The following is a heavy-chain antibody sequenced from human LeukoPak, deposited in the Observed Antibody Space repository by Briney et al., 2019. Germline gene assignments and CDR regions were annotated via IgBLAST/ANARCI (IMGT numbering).Heavy chain of an antibody. Sequence: PGESLKISCQGSGYSFTSYWINWVRQMPGKGLEWVGWIDPSDSYTNYSPSFRGHVTISGDKSTSTAYLQWSSLKASDTAMYYCARATYCSGGSCYSGGWYFDLWGRGTLVTVSS. CDR1: GYSFTSYW. CDR2: IDPSDSYT. V-gene: IGHV5-10-1*01. CDR3: ARATYCSGGSCYSGGWYFDL. D-gene: IGHD2-15*01. J-gene: IGHJ2*01.